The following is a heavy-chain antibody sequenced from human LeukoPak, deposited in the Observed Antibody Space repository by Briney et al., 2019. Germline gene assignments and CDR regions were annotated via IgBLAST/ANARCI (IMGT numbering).Heavy chain of an antibody. V-gene: IGHV4-59*01. Sequence: SETLSLTCTVSGDSISSNSWNWIRQPPGKGLEWIGLIYKNGSTNYIPSLKSRLTISLDTSKSQFSLKLSSVTTADTAVYFCARTIGAWNGGMRRYYDYYMDVWGKGTTVTVSS. CDR1: GDSISSNS. CDR3: ARTIGAWNGGMRRYYDYYMDV. D-gene: IGHD1-1*01. J-gene: IGHJ6*03. CDR2: IYKNGST.